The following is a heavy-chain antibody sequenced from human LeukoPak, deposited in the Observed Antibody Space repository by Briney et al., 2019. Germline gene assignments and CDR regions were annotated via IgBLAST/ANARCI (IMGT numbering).Heavy chain of an antibody. V-gene: IGHV1-8*02. CDR2: MNPNSGNT. J-gene: IGHJ6*02. Sequence: ASVKVSCKASGGTFSSYAISWVRQATGQGLEWMGWMNPNSGNTGYAQKFQGRVTMTRNTSISTAYMELSSLRSEDTAVYYCARMMGYYDFWSGYHYYYYGMDVWGQGTTVTVSS. D-gene: IGHD3-3*01. CDR3: ARMMGYYDFWSGYHYYYYGMDV. CDR1: GGTFSSYA.